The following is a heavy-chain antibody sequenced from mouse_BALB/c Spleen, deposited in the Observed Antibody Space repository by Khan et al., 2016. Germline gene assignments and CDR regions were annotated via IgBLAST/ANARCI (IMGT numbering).Heavy chain of an antibody. CDR2: IWSDGST. Sequence: VQLQESGPGLVAPSQSLSITCTVSGFSLTSYGVHWVRQPPGKGLEWLVVIWSDGSTTYNSALKSRLSISKDNSKSQVILKMNSLQTDDTAMYYCARRDDGGGAMDYGGQGTSVTVSS. D-gene: IGHD2-3*01. V-gene: IGHV2-6*02. J-gene: IGHJ4*01. CDR3: ARRDDGGGAMDY. CDR1: GFSLTSYG.